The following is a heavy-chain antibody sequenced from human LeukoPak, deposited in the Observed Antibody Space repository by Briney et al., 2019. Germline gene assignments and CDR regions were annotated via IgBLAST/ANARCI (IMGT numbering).Heavy chain of an antibody. D-gene: IGHD6-6*01. J-gene: IGHJ4*02. CDR1: GFTFTTYG. V-gene: IGHV3-21*01. Sequence: GGSLRLSCAASGFTFTTYGMSWVRQAPGKGLEWVSSISSSSSYIYYADSVKGRFTISRDNAKNSLYLQMNSLRAEDTAVYYCARDSQLAFDYWGQGTLVTVSS. CDR2: ISSSSSYI. CDR3: ARDSQLAFDY.